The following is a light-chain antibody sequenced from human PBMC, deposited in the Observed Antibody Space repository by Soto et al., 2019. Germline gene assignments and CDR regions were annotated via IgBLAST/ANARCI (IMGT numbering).Light chain of an antibody. J-gene: IGKJ3*01. CDR3: HQDGVSPFT. Sequence: EIVVTQSPGTLSLSPRERATLSGRASQSVSTSYFAWYQHKVGPAPRLLIYGSSSRATGIPDRFSGGGSGTDFTLTISRLEPEDDAIYYCHQDGVSPFTFGPGTKVDL. CDR1: QSVSTSY. V-gene: IGKV3-20*01. CDR2: GSS.